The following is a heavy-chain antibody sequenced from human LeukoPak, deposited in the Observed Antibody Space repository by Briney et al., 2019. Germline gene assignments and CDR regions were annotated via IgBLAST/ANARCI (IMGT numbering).Heavy chain of an antibody. Sequence: GGSLRLSCAASGFTFSSYEMNWVRQAPGKGLEWVSYISSSGSTIYYAGSVKGRFTISRDNAKNSLYLQMNSLRAEDTAVYYCARSYDSSGEYSDYWGQGTLVTVSS. D-gene: IGHD3-22*01. V-gene: IGHV3-48*03. CDR3: ARSYDSSGEYSDY. CDR2: ISSSGSTI. J-gene: IGHJ4*02. CDR1: GFTFSSYE.